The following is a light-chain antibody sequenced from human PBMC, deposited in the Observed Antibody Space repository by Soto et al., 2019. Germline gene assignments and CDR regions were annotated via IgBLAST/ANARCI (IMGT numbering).Light chain of an antibody. Sequence: EIVLTQSLGTLSLSPGERATLSCRASQSVSSTYLAWLQQKAGQAPRLLIHGASSRAIGIPDRFSGSGSGTDFTLTISRLEPEDFAVYYCQQYGSSRWTFGQGTKVEIK. CDR1: QSVSSTY. J-gene: IGKJ1*01. V-gene: IGKV3-20*01. CDR2: GAS. CDR3: QQYGSSRWT.